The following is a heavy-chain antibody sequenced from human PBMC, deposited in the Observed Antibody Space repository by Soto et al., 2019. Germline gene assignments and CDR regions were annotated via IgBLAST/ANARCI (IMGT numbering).Heavy chain of an antibody. CDR2: ISSTTHYI. J-gene: IGHJ4*02. V-gene: IGHV3-21*06. CDR3: ARESEDLTSNFDY. CDR1: GFTFSSNG. Sequence: GGSLRLSCAASGFTFSSNGMSWVRQAPGKGLEWVSSISSTTHYIYYADSMRGRFTISRDNAKNAVYLEMNSLRAEDTAVYYCARESEDLTSNFDYWGQGTLVTVSS.